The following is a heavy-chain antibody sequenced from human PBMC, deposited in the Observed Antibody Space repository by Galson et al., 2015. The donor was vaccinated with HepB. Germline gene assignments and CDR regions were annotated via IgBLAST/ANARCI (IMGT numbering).Heavy chain of an antibody. J-gene: IGHJ4*02. D-gene: IGHD4-17*01. CDR2: IVVGSGNT. Sequence: SVKVSCKASRFTFTSSAVQWVRQTRGQRLEWIGWIVVGSGNTNYAQKFQKRVTITRDMSTSTAYMELSSLRSGDTAVYYCAAGTTVTKRHWGQGTLVTVSS. V-gene: IGHV1-58*01. CDR3: AAGTTVTKRH. CDR1: RFTFTSSA.